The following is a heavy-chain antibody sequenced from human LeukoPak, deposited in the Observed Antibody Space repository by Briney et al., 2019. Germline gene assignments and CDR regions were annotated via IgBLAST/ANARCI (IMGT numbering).Heavy chain of an antibody. V-gene: IGHV4-34*01. Sequence: ETLSLTCAVYGGSFSGYDWSWIRQPPGKGLEWIGEINHSGSTNYNPSLKSRVTISVDTSKNQFSLKLSSVTAADTAVYYCARDKGTSYLSSFDYWGQGTLVTVSS. D-gene: IGHD6-6*01. CDR1: GGSFSGYD. J-gene: IGHJ4*02. CDR2: INHSGST. CDR3: ARDKGTSYLSSFDY.